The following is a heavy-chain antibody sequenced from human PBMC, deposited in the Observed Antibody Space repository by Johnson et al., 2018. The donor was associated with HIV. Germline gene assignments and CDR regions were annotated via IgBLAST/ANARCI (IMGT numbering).Heavy chain of an antibody. J-gene: IGHJ3*02. CDR2: IRYDGSNK. V-gene: IGHV3-30*02. CDR1: EFIFNNYG. D-gene: IGHD3-16*01. Sequence: QVQLVESGGGVVQPGGSLRLSCAASEFIFNNYGMHWVRQTPGKGLEWVAFIRYDGSNKYYADSVKGRFTISRDNYKNTLFLQMNSLRVEETAEYYCVKDRGRPGTPAGLDIWVQGTVVTVSS. CDR3: VKDRGRPGTPAGLDI.